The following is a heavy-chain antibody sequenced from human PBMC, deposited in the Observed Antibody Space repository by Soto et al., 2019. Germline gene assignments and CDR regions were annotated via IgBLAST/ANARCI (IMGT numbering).Heavy chain of an antibody. D-gene: IGHD1-20*01. V-gene: IGHV4-39*01. CDR1: GDSISSTSHY. CDR2: MYYSGST. J-gene: IGHJ4*02. CDR3: ATMLITGTPPYYFDY. Sequence: QLQLQESGPRLVKPSETLSLTCTISGDSISSTSHYWGWIRQPPGKGLEWIGSMYYSGSTYYNPSLTSRVSLSVDTSNRQFSLKLRSVTAADTAVYYCATMLITGTPPYYFDYWGQGTLVTVSS.